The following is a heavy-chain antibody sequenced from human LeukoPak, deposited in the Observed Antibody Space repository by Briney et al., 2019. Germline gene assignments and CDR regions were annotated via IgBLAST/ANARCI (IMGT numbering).Heavy chain of an antibody. D-gene: IGHD5-12*01. CDR1: GFTFSSYA. CDR3: AKDCGHDSSCGHREHNLDY. J-gene: IGHJ4*02. V-gene: IGHV3-23*01. Sequence: GGSLRLSCAASGFTFSSYAMSWVRQAPGKGLEWVSAISGSGGSTYYADSVKGRFTVSRDNSKNTLYLQMNSLRAEYTAGYYCAKDCGHDSSCGHREHNLDYWGQGTLVTVPS. CDR2: ISGSGGST.